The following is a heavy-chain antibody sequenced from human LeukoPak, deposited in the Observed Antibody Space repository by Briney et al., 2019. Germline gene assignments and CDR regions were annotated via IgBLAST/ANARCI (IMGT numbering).Heavy chain of an antibody. V-gene: IGHV4-4*09. Sequence: PSETLSLTCNVSGGSTSSYYWSWIRQPPGKGLEWIGYISTSGSTNYNPSLKSRVTISVDTSKNQFSLKLSSVTVVDTAVYYCARLWRSSGSPTAFDIWGQGTMVTVSS. CDR2: ISTSGST. CDR3: ARLWRSSGSPTAFDI. CDR1: GGSTSSYY. J-gene: IGHJ3*02. D-gene: IGHD1-26*01.